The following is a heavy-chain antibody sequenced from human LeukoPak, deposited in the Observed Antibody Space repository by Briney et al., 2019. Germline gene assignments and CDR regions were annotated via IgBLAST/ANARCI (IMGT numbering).Heavy chain of an antibody. J-gene: IGHJ4*02. CDR3: ARVQDYYDSSGYDFDY. V-gene: IGHV4-4*07. CDR2: MYTSGNT. Sequence: KASETLSLTCTVSGGSISSYYWSWIRQPAGKRLEWIGRMYTSGNTNYNPSLKSRVTMSVDTSKNQFSLKLSSVTAADTAVYYCARVQDYYDSSGYDFDYWGQGTLVTVSS. D-gene: IGHD3-22*01. CDR1: GGSISSYY.